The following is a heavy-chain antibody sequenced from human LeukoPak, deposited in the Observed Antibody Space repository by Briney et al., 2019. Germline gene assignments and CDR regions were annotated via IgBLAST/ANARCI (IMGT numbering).Heavy chain of an antibody. CDR3: ARGAAADQFDY. J-gene: IGHJ4*02. Sequence: PSETLSLTCSVSGDSISSSSYYWGWIRQPPGKGLEWIGYIYYSGSTYYNPSLKSRVTISVDTSKNQFSLKLSSVTAADTAVYYCARGAAADQFDYWGQGTLVTVSS. CDR1: GDSISSSSYY. D-gene: IGHD6-13*01. CDR2: IYYSGST. V-gene: IGHV4-30-4*08.